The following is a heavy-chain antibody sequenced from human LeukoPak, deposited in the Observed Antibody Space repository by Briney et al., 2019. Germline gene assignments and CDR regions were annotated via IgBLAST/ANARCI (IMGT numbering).Heavy chain of an antibody. D-gene: IGHD6-13*01. CDR1: GGFISSYY. Sequence: SETLSLTCTVSGGFISSYYWSWIRQPPGKGLEWIGYIYYSGSTNYNPSLKSRVTISVDTSKNQFSLKLSSVTAADTAVYYCARESWYGIDYWGQGTLVTVSS. CDR2: IYYSGST. CDR3: ARESWYGIDY. J-gene: IGHJ4*02. V-gene: IGHV4-59*01.